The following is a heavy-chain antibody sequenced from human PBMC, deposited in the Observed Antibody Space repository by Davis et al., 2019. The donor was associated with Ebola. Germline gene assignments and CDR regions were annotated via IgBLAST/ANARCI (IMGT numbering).Heavy chain of an antibody. CDR3: ARELGRIAVADRGDY. CDR2: IIPILGIA. Sequence: SVTVSCKASGGTFSSYAISWVRQAPGQGLEWMGRIIPILGIANYAQKFQGRVTITADNSTSTAYMELSSLRSEDTAVYYCARELGRIAVADRGDYWGQGTLVTVSS. J-gene: IGHJ4*02. V-gene: IGHV1-69*04. D-gene: IGHD6-19*01. CDR1: GGTFSSYA.